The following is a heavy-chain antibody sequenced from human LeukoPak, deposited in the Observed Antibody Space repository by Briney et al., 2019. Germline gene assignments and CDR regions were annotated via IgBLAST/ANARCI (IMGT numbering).Heavy chain of an antibody. D-gene: IGHD4-17*01. CDR2: ISSDGSST. V-gene: IGHV3-74*01. CDR3: VRDGDGEVEFDY. CDR1: GFTFSSYW. J-gene: IGHJ4*02. Sequence: PGGFLRLSCAASGFTFSSYWMHWVRQAPGKGLVWVSRISSDGSSTTNADSVKGRFTISRDNAKNTLYLQMNSLRGEDTAVYYCVRDGDGEVEFDYWGQGTLVTVSS.